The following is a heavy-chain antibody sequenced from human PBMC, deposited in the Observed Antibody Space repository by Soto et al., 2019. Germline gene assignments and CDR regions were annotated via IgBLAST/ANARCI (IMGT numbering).Heavy chain of an antibody. CDR1: GFTFSSYS. V-gene: IGHV3-21*01. D-gene: IGHD3-16*02. Sequence: GGSLRLSCAASGFTFSSYSMNWVRQAPGKGLEWVSSISSSSSYIYYADSVKGRFTISRDNAKNSLYLQMNSLRAEDTAVYYCARVGGNPHYDYIWGSYPETNYFDYWGQGTLVTVSS. J-gene: IGHJ4*02. CDR3: ARVGGNPHYDYIWGSYPETNYFDY. CDR2: ISSSSSYI.